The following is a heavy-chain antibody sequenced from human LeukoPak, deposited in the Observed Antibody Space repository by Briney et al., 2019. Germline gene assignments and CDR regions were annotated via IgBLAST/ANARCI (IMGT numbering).Heavy chain of an antibody. D-gene: IGHD4-23*01. CDR3: ARLTTVVSLDY. CDR1: GFTVSSNY. J-gene: IGHJ4*02. CDR2: IYSGGST. V-gene: IGHV3-53*01. Sequence: GGSLRLSCAASGFTVSSNYMSWVRQAPGKGLEWVSVIYSGGSTYYADSVKGRFTISRDNSKNTLYLQMNSLRAEDTAVYYCARLTTVVSLDYWGQGTLVTVSS.